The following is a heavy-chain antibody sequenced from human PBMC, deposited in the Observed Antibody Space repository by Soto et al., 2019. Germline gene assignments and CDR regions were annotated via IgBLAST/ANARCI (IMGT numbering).Heavy chain of an antibody. CDR3: AADPHYYDSSGYTDY. V-gene: IGHV1-58*01. CDR2: IVVGSGNT. J-gene: IGHJ4*02. D-gene: IGHD3-22*01. CDR1: GFTFTSSA. Sequence: ASVKVSCKASGFTFTSSAVQWVRQARGQRLEWIGWIVVGSGNTNYAQKFQERVTITRDMSTNTAYMELSSLRSEDTAVYYCAADPHYYDSSGYTDYWGQGTLVTVS.